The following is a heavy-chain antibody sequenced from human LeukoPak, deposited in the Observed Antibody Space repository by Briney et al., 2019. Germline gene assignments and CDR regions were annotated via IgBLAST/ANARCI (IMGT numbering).Heavy chain of an antibody. J-gene: IGHJ4*02. Sequence: ASVKVSCKASGYTFTGYYMHWVRQAPGQGLEWMGWINPDSGGTNYAQKFQGRVTMTRDTSISTAYMELSSLRSDDTAVYYCARDSSRYCSGGSCYSPHDYWGQGTLVTVSS. D-gene: IGHD2-15*01. CDR2: INPDSGGT. CDR3: ARDSSRYCSGGSCYSPHDY. CDR1: GYTFTGYY. V-gene: IGHV1-2*02.